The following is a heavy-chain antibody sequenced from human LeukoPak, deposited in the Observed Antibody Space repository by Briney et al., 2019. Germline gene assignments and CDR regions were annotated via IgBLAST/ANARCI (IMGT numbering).Heavy chain of an antibody. J-gene: IGHJ4*02. D-gene: IGHD2-2*01. V-gene: IGHV3-64*01. CDR3: ARWGSISCYDY. CDR1: LFTFISYA. CDR2: ISTNGGST. Sequence: GGSLRLSCAPSLFTFISYATHWVRQAPGKGLEYVSAISTNGGSTYYANSVEGRLTISRDNSKNTLYLQMGSVRAEDMAVYYCARWGSISCYDYWGQGTLVTVSS.